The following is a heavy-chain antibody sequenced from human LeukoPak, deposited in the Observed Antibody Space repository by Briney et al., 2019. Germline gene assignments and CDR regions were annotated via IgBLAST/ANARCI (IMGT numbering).Heavy chain of an antibody. CDR1: GFTFSDYW. Sequence: GGSLRLSCAASGFTFSDYWMSWVRQAPGEGLEWVANIKQDGSEKYHVDSVKGRFTISRDNAKNSLYLQMNSLRAEDTAVYYCARDPRRNEPAAFDAFDIWGQGTMVTVSS. CDR3: ARDPRRNEPAAFDAFDI. J-gene: IGHJ3*02. D-gene: IGHD2-2*01. CDR2: IKQDGSEK. V-gene: IGHV3-7*01.